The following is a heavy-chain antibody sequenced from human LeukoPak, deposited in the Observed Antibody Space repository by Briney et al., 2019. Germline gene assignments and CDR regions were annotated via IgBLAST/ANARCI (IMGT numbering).Heavy chain of an antibody. J-gene: IGHJ4*02. CDR1: GFTFSNAW. CDR3: TTAGGAGDGYCY. Sequence: NPGGPLRLSCAASGFTFSNAWMSWVRQAPGKGLEWVGRIKSKTDGGTTDYAAPVKGRFTISRDDSKNTLYLQMNSLKTEDTAVYYCTTAGGAGDGYCYWGQGTLVTVSS. D-gene: IGHD4-17*01. CDR2: IKSKTDGGTT. V-gene: IGHV3-15*01.